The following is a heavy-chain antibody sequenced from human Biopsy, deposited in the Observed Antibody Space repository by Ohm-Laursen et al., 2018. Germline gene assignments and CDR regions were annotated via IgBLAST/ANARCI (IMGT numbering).Heavy chain of an antibody. CDR1: GFTFSTYE. D-gene: IGHD4/OR15-4a*01. CDR3: ARGANPFHY. J-gene: IGHJ4*02. Sequence: SLRLSYTASGFTFSTYEMSWVRQAPGKGLEWVSYMSRSGDTIYYADSVKGRFTISRDNAKNSLYLQMNSLRADDTAVYYCARGANPFHYWGRGTLVTVSS. V-gene: IGHV3-48*03. CDR2: MSRSGDTI.